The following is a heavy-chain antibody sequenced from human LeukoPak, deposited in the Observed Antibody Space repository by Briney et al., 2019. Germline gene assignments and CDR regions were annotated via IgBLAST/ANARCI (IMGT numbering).Heavy chain of an antibody. J-gene: IGHJ6*03. CDR3: ARGDSSSWYRWDYYYYMDV. Sequence: GGSMRLSCAAYGFTFSNYAMSWVRQAPGKGLEWVSAISGSGGSTYYADSVKGRFTISRDNSKNTLYLQMNSLRAEDTAVYYCARGDSSSWYRWDYYYYMDVWGKGTTVTVSS. V-gene: IGHV3-23*01. D-gene: IGHD6-13*01. CDR1: GFTFSNYA. CDR2: ISGSGGST.